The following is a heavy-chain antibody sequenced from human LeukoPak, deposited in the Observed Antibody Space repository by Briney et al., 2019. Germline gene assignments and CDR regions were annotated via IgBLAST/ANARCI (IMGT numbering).Heavy chain of an antibody. CDR1: GFTFSSYS. V-gene: IGHV3-23*01. CDR2: ISGSGGST. D-gene: IGHD1-14*01. CDR3: ANIPLFEVTELYFDY. J-gene: IGHJ4*02. Sequence: HPGGSLRLSCAASGFTFSSYSMSWVRQAPGKGLEWVSAISGSGGSTYYADSVKGRFTISRDNSKNTLYLQMNSLRAEDTAVYYCANIPLFEVTELYFDYWGQGTLVTVSS.